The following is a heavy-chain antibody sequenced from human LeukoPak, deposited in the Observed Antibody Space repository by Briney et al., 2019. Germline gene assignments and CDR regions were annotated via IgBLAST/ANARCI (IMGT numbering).Heavy chain of an antibody. V-gene: IGHV4-31*03. D-gene: IGHD3-10*01. CDR2: IYYSGST. CDR3: ARASYGSGSLFDY. Sequence: PSQTLSLTCTVSGGSISSGGYYWSWLRQHPGKGLEWIGYIYYSGSTYYNPSLKSRVTISVDTSKNQFSLKLSSVTAADTAVYYCARASYGSGSLFDYWGQGTLVTVSS. CDR1: GGSISSGGYY. J-gene: IGHJ4*02.